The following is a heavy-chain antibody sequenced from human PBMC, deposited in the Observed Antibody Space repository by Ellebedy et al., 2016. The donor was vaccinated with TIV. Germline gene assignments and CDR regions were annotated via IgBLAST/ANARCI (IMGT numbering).Heavy chain of an antibody. J-gene: IGHJ6*02. Sequence: GESLKISXAASGFTFSTYDLHWVRQAPGKGLEWVSAIGKFGDTYYPASVKGRFTISRDNTKYSVSVSLQMNSLRAEDTGVYYCVRYANAYYGMDVWGQGTTVTVSS. V-gene: IGHV3-13*04. D-gene: IGHD2-8*01. CDR1: GFTFSTYD. CDR3: VRYANAYYGMDV. CDR2: IGKFGDT.